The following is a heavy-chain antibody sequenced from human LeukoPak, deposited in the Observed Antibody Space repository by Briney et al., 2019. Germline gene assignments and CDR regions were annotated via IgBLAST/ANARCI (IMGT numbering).Heavy chain of an antibody. Sequence: PSETLSLTYTVSGGSISSSSYYWGWIRQPPGKGLEWIGSIYYSGSTYYNPSLKSRVTISVDTSKNQFSLKLSSVTAADTAVYYCARDRLSGFGGNWFDPWGQGTLVTVSS. D-gene: IGHD3-10*01. V-gene: IGHV4-39*07. CDR1: GGSISSSSYY. CDR3: ARDRLSGFGGNWFDP. J-gene: IGHJ5*02. CDR2: IYYSGST.